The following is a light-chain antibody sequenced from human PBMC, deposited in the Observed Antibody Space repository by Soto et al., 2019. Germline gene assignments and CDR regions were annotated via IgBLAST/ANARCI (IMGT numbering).Light chain of an antibody. V-gene: IGLV6-57*04. Sequence: NFMLTQPQFVSESPGKTVTISCTRSSGSVASNYVQWYQQPPGRAPTTVVFEDSQRPSGVPDRFSGSIDRTSNSASLTISALKTEDEADYYCQSSDSSDHVVFGGGTQLTVL. CDR1: SGSVASNY. CDR2: EDS. CDR3: QSSDSSDHVV. J-gene: IGLJ2*01.